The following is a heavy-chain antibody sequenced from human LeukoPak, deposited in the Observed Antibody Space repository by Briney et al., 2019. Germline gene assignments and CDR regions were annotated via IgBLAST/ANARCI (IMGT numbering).Heavy chain of an antibody. D-gene: IGHD3-10*01. V-gene: IGHV3-49*04. CDR1: GFTFGDYA. J-gene: IGHJ4*02. CDR3: TRGKRGIDY. CDR2: IRSKAYGGTT. Sequence: PGRSLRLSRTASGFTFGDYAMTWVRQAPGKGLEWVGFIRSKAYGGTTEYAASVKGRLTISRDDSKSIAYLQMNSLKTEDIGVYYCTRGKRGIDYWGQGTLVTVSS.